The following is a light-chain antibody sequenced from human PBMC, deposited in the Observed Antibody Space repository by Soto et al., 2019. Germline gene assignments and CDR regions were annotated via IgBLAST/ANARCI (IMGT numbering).Light chain of an antibody. V-gene: IGLV2-23*01. J-gene: IGLJ1*01. CDR3: CSYAGSHYV. CDR1: SSDVGSYNL. CDR2: EGS. Sequence: QSALTQPASVSGSPGQSITISCTGTSSDVGSYNLVSWYQQHPGKAPKLMIHEGSKRPSGVSNRFSGSKSGNTASLTISGLQAEDEAEYYCCSYAGSHYVFGTGTKLTVL.